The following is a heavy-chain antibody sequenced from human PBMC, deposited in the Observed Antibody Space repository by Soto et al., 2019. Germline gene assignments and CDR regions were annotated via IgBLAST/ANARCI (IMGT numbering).Heavy chain of an antibody. CDR2: FIPIFRTL. CDR3: VRDRRIYYSDPHDEFVASDYEV. D-gene: IGHD3-22*01. V-gene: IGHV1-69*01. J-gene: IGHJ3*01. CDR1: GGIFGSHG. Sequence: QVQLIQSEAEVKKPGSSVRVSCTASGGIFGSHGFSWVLHAPGQRLEWVGGFIPIFRTLTYTEKFQARVRIAAYYSTNTVYLDLSSRTSEDTAVYYCVRDRRIYYSDPHDEFVASDYEVWGKGTMVSVSS.